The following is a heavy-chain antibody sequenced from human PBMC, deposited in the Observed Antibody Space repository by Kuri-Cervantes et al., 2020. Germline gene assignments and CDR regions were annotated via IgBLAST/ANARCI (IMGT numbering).Heavy chain of an antibody. CDR1: GFTFSSYG. CDR3: ARDLGESGY. V-gene: IGHV3-30*03. D-gene: IGHD7-27*01. J-gene: IGHJ4*02. Sequence: GGSLRLSCAASGFTFSSYGMHWVRQAPGKGLEWVAVISYDGSNKYYADSVKGRFTISRDNAKNSLYLQMNSLRDEDTAVYYCARDLGESGYWGQGTLVTVSS. CDR2: ISYDGSNK.